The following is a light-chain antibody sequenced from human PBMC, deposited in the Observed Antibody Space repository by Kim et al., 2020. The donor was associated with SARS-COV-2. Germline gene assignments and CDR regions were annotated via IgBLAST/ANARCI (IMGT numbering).Light chain of an antibody. V-gene: IGKV1-39*01. CDR2: AAS. CDR1: QSISSY. CDR3: QQSYSTPYT. Sequence: SPSVGDRVTNTCRASQSISSYLNWYQQKPGKAPKLLIYAASSLQSGVPSRFSGSGSGTDFTLTISSLQPEGFATYYCQQSYSTPYTFGQGTKLEI. J-gene: IGKJ2*01.